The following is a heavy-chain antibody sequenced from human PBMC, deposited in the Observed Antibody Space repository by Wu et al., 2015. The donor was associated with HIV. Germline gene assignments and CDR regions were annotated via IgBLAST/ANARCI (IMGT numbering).Heavy chain of an antibody. CDR2: IIPRLGTT. CDR3: ARDMTYFYDNSGYYRLDY. Sequence: VQLVQSGAEVKKPGSSVKVSCKIYGGNEGGTFSSHPISWVRQAPGKGLEWMGGIIPRLGTTNYAQIFEGRVTITADETRTTAYTEVTSLKSDDTAIYYCARDMTYFYDNSGYYRLDYWGQGTLITVTS. D-gene: IGHD3-22*01. V-gene: IGHV1-69*11. CDR1: GGNEGGTFSSHP. J-gene: IGHJ4*02.